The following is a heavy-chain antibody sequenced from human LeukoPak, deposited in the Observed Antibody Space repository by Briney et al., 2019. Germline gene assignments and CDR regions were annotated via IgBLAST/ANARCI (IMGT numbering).Heavy chain of an antibody. CDR1: GGSISSGSYY. J-gene: IGHJ1*01. CDR2: IYTSGST. CDR3: ARYYYGSGSQDY. Sequence: TSETLSLTCTVSGGSISSGSYYWSWIRQPAGKGLEWIGRIYTSGSTNYNPSLKSRVTISVDTSKNQFSLKLSSVTAADTAVYYCARYYYGSGSQDYWGQGTLVTVSS. V-gene: IGHV4-61*02. D-gene: IGHD3-10*01.